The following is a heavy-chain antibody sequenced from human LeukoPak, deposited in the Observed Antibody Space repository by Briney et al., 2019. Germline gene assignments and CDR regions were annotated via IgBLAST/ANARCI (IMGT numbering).Heavy chain of an antibody. CDR1: GFTVSSNY. J-gene: IGHJ4*02. Sequence: GGSLRLSCAASGFTVSSNYMSWVRQAPGKGLEWVSVIYSGGTTYYADSVKGRFTISRDNSENTLYLRMNSLRAEDTAVYYCAREAGKWDLNDDYWGQGTLVTVSS. CDR3: AREAGKWDLNDDY. V-gene: IGHV3-53*01. CDR2: IYSGGTT. D-gene: IGHD1-26*01.